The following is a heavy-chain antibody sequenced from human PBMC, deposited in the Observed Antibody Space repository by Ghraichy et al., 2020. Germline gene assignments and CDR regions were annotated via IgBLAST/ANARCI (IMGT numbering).Heavy chain of an antibody. Sequence: SQTLSLTCAISGDSVSTKYAAWNWIRQSPSRGLEWLGRTYYRTKWHNEYAVSVESRITINPDTSKNQFSLQLTSVTPEDTAVYYCARDYDQSFDSWSQGTLVTVSS. CDR2: TYYRTKWHN. D-gene: IGHD3-22*01. V-gene: IGHV6-1*01. CDR3: ARDYDQSFDS. J-gene: IGHJ4*02. CDR1: GDSVSTKYAA.